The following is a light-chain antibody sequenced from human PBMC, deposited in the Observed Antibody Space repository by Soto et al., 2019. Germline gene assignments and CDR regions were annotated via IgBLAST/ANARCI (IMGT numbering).Light chain of an antibody. Sequence: QSALTQPASVSGSPGQSITISCTGTSSDVGSYKFVSWYQQHPGKAPKLMIYEGSERPSGVSNRFSGSKSDNTASLTISGLQAEDEADYYCCSYAGSSTYVFGTGTKLTVL. V-gene: IGLV2-23*01. J-gene: IGLJ1*01. CDR1: SSDVGSYKF. CDR3: CSYAGSSTYV. CDR2: EGS.